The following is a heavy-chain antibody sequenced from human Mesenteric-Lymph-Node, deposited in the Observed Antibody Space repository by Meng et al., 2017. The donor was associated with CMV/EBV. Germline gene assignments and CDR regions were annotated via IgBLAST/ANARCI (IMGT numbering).Heavy chain of an antibody. Sequence: GGSLRLSCAASGFTLSSHFMHWVRQAPGKGLLWVSRIHSDGSSTAYADSVKGRFTISRDTAKNTLYLQMNSLRAEDTAIYYCARGLQYNWFESWGQGTTVTVSS. J-gene: IGHJ5*01. CDR1: GFTLSSHF. V-gene: IGHV3-74*01. CDR3: ARGLQYNWFES. CDR2: IHSDGSST. D-gene: IGHD4-11*01.